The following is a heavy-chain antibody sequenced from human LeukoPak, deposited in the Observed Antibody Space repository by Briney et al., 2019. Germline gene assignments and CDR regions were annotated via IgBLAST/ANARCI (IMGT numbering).Heavy chain of an antibody. CDR2: FSGSGGRT. J-gene: IGHJ4*01. V-gene: IGHV3-23*01. CDR3: AKDLLAATIDYYFDY. D-gene: IGHD5-12*01. CDR1: GFTLSSHA. Sequence: PGGSLRNCSAASGFTLSSHALSWGRPAPREGVGWGSVFSGSGGRTYYADSVKGRFTISRDNSKNTLYVQMNSLRAEDTAVYYCAKDLLAATIDYYFDYWGHGTLVTVSS.